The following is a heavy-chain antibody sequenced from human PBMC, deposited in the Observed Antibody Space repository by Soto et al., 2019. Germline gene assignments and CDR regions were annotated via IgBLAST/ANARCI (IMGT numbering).Heavy chain of an antibody. Sequence: EVQLVESGGGLVEPGGSPRLSCAASGFTFKIAWRNWVRQAPGKGLEWVGRIYSRADGGTTDYAAPVKGRFTISRDDSEDTLFLQMSNLKTEDTAVYFCATEQTFSSGCFDSWGQGTLVTVSS. CDR2: IYSRADGGTT. CDR1: GFTFKIAW. CDR3: ATEQTFSSGCFDS. D-gene: IGHD6-19*01. V-gene: IGHV3-15*07. J-gene: IGHJ4*02.